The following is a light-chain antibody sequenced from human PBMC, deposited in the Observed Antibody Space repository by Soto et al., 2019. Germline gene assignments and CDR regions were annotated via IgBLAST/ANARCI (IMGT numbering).Light chain of an antibody. Sequence: EKVLTQYPATLSLSPGERATLSCRASQSVGDYVAWYHQKPGQAPRLLIYDASTRATGIPARFSGSGSGTDFTLSSSRLEALAVEFYFWHNNRNRMFGPGTKVDIK. CDR2: DAS. J-gene: IGKJ1*01. V-gene: IGKV3-11*01. CDR1: QSVGDY. CDR3: HNNRNRM.